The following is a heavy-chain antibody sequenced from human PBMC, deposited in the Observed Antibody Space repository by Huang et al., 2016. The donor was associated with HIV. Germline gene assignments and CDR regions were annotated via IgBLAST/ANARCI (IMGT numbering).Heavy chain of an antibody. CDR1: GYIFSSYY. CDR3: ARDDGIGKWYYFDS. J-gene: IGHJ4*02. Sequence: QEHLVQSGAEVKKPGASVKVSCKASGYIFSSYYIHWVRKAPGQGLEWMGMISPTGGTRSYAQKFQGRVTMTRDTSTSTAYMELSSLGSDDTAVYYWARDDGIGKWYYFDSWGQGTLVSVSS. D-gene: IGHD3-10*01. CDR2: ISPTGGTR. V-gene: IGHV1-46*01.